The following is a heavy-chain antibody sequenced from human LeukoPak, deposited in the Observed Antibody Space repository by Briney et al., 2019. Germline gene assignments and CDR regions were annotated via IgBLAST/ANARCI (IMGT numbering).Heavy chain of an antibody. CDR2: ISYDGSNK. CDR1: GFSFSSYG. CDR3: AKLKRVQGDYYDSSGHMDY. V-gene: IGHV3-30*18. Sequence: GRSLRLSCAASGFSFSSYGMHWVRQAPGKGLEWLAVISYDGSNKYYADSVKGRFTISRDNSKNTLYLQMNSLRAEDTAVYYCAKLKRVQGDYYDSSGHMDYWGQGTLVTVSS. D-gene: IGHD3-22*01. J-gene: IGHJ4*02.